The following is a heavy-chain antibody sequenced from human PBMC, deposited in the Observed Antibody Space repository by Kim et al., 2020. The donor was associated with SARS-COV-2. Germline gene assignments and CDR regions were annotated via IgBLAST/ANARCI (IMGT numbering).Heavy chain of an antibody. J-gene: IGHJ4*02. CDR3: ATEPPGTYYFDY. Sequence: ASVKVSCKASGYTFSSYYIHWVRQAPGQGLEYMGIINPNDDSTSYAQRFQGRVTITSDTSTSIFYMELSSLTSEDTAVYYCATEPPGTYYFDYWGQGTLV. D-gene: IGHD3-10*01. CDR1: GYTFSSYY. V-gene: IGHV1-46*01. CDR2: INPNDDST.